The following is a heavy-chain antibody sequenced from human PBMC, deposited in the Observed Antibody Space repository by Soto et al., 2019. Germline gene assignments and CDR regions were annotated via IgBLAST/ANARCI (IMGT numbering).Heavy chain of an antibody. D-gene: IGHD3-3*01. CDR3: ARYYDFWSGFIRPSHNYYYGMDV. Sequence: ASVKVSCKASGYTFTSYGISWVRQAPGQGLEWMGWISAYNGNTNYAQKLQGRVTMTTDTSTSTAYMELRSLRSDDTAVYYCARYYDFWSGFIRPSHNYYYGMDVWGQGTTVTVSS. CDR1: GYTFTSYG. CDR2: ISAYNGNT. J-gene: IGHJ6*02. V-gene: IGHV1-18*01.